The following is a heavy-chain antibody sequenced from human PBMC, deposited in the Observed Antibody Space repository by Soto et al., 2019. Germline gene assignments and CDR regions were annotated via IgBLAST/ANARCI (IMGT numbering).Heavy chain of an antibody. CDR2: INPATGAA. Sequence: QLHLVQSGAVVKKPGASVTVSCSASGYPVTAYYMHWVRQAPGRGLEWMGGINPATGAAKYTRTFQGRVTMTRDTSTSAVFMELSGLISEDTAVFYCARGGGVGVAGSAAFDMWGQGTLVTVSS. CDR1: GYPVTAYY. D-gene: IGHD3-3*01. J-gene: IGHJ3*02. CDR3: ARGGGVGVAGSAAFDM. V-gene: IGHV1-2*02.